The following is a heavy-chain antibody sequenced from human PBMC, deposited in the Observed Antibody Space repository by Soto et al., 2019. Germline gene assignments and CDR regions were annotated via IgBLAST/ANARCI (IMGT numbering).Heavy chain of an antibody. D-gene: IGHD5-18*01. Sequence: PSETLSLTCTVSGGSVSSGYYYWSWIRQPPKKGLEWIGYIYHTGGTNYNPSLKSRVTISADTSKNQFSLKLSSMTAADTAVYYCARYTYGLDYWGQGTLVTVSS. CDR2: IYHTGGT. V-gene: IGHV4-61*01. J-gene: IGHJ4*02. CDR3: ARYTYGLDY. CDR1: GGSVSSGYYY.